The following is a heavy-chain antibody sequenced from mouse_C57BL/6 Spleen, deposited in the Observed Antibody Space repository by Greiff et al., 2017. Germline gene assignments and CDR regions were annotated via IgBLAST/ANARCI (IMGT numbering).Heavy chain of an antibody. CDR2: IHPSDSDT. CDR1: GYTFTSYW. D-gene: IGHD2-4*01. J-gene: IGHJ4*01. Sequence: QVQLQQPGAELVKPGASVKVSCKASGYTFTSYWMHWVKQRPGQGLEWIGRIHPSDSDTNYNQKFKGKATLTVDKSSSTAYMQLSSLTSEDSAVYYCARGLRRDYYAMDYRGQGTSVTVSS. CDR3: ARGLRRDYYAMDY. V-gene: IGHV1-74*01.